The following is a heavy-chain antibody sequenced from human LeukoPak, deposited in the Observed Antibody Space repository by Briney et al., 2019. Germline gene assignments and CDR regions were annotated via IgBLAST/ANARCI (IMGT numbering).Heavy chain of an antibody. CDR3: AKGAYDSSGYYQLYYFDH. V-gene: IGHV3-43*01. D-gene: IGHD3-22*01. CDR2: ISWDGGST. Sequence: GGSLRLSCAASGFTFDDYAMHWVRQAPGKGLEWVSLISWDGGSTYYADSVKGRVTISRDNSKNTLFLQMNNLTSEDTAVYYCAKGAYDSSGYYQLYYFDHWGQGTLVTVSS. CDR1: GFTFDDYA. J-gene: IGHJ4*02.